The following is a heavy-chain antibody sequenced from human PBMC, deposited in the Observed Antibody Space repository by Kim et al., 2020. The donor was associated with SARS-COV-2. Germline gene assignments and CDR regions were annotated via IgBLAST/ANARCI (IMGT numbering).Heavy chain of an antibody. J-gene: IGHJ3*02. D-gene: IGHD1-26*01. Sequence: GGSLRLSCAASGFTFSSYSMNWVRQAPGKGLEWVSSISSSSSYIYYADSVKGRFTISRDNAKNSLYLQMNSLRAEDTAVYYCARGGATNEDFDIWGQGTMVTVSP. CDR2: ISSSSSYI. CDR3: ARGGATNEDFDI. CDR1: GFTFSSYS. V-gene: IGHV3-21*04.